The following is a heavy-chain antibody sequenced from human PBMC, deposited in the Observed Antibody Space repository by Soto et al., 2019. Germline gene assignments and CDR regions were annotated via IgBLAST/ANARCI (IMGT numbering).Heavy chain of an antibody. CDR2: IYWDDDK. D-gene: IGHD5-12*01. Sequence: QITLKESGPTLVKPTQTLTLTCTFSGFSLSTSGVGVGWIRQPPGKALEWLALIYWDDDKRYSPSLKSRLTIXTDTSKNQVVLTMTNMDPVDTATYYCSYAYPPGMDVWGQGTTVTVSS. V-gene: IGHV2-5*02. J-gene: IGHJ6*02. CDR1: GFSLSTSGVG. CDR3: SYAYPPGMDV.